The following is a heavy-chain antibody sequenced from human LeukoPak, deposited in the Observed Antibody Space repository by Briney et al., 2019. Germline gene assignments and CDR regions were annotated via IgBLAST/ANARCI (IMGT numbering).Heavy chain of an antibody. J-gene: IGHJ6*03. CDR1: DYTFKSYG. CDR2: ISAYNGNT. D-gene: IGHD2-21*01. Sequence: ASVKVSCKASDYTFKSYGISWVRQAPGQGLEWMGWISAYNGNTNYAQKFQGRVTMTTDTSTSTAYMELSSLRSEDTAVYYCAIVYCGGDCYYSYYYMDVWGKGTTVTVSS. V-gene: IGHV1-18*01. CDR3: AIVYCGGDCYYSYYYMDV.